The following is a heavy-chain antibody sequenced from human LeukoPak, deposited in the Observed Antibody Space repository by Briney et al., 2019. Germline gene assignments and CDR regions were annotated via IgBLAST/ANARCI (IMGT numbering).Heavy chain of an antibody. J-gene: IGHJ4*02. CDR1: GFTFSSYG. Sequence: GGSLRLSCAASGFTFSSYGMSWVRQAPGKGLEWVSAISGSGGSTYYADSVKGRFTISRDNSKSTLYLQMNSLRAEDTAVYYCAKDGPYYDISTGQFDYWGQGTLVTVSS. V-gene: IGHV3-23*01. CDR2: ISGSGGST. CDR3: AKDGPYYDISTGQFDY. D-gene: IGHD3-9*01.